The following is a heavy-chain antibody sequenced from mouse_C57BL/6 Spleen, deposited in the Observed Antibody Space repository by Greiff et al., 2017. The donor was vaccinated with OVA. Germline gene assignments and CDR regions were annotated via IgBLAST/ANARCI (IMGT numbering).Heavy chain of an antibody. Sequence: QVQLQQSGAELVKPGASVKLSCKASGYTFTSYWMHWVKQRPGQGLEWIGMIHPNSGSTNYNEKFKSKATLTADKSSSTAYMQLSSLTSEDSAVYFCARSYDYDAYFDYWGQGTTLTVSS. J-gene: IGHJ2*01. CDR1: GYTFTSYW. CDR2: IHPNSGST. D-gene: IGHD2-4*01. V-gene: IGHV1-64*01. CDR3: ARSYDYDAYFDY.